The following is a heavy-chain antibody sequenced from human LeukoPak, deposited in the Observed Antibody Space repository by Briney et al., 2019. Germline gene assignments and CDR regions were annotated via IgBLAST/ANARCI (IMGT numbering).Heavy chain of an antibody. Sequence: SETLSLTCTVSGGSISSYYWSWIRQPPGKGLEWIGYIYYSGSTNYNPSLKSRVTISVDTSKNQFSLKLSSVTAADTAVYYCAREVFGVYGDYYFDHWGQGTLVTVSS. V-gene: IGHV4-59*01. CDR2: IYYSGST. CDR1: GGSISSYY. CDR3: AREVFGVYGDYYFDH. D-gene: IGHD4-17*01. J-gene: IGHJ4*02.